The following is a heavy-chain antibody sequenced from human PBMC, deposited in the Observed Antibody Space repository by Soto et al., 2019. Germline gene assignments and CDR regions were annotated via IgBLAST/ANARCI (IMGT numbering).Heavy chain of an antibody. CDR2: ISGYGGDS. CDR1: GFIFANFA. J-gene: IGHJ4*02. V-gene: IGHV3-23*01. Sequence: EVQLLESRGGLVQPGGSLRLSCTTSGFIFANFAMNWVRQAPGRGLEWVSSISGYGGDSAYADSVKGRFTISRDNSKNTLHLQMTTLRAEDTATYYCAKDQRGYNRPVDYWGQGTLVTVSS. CDR3: AKDQRGYNRPVDY. D-gene: IGHD2-15*01.